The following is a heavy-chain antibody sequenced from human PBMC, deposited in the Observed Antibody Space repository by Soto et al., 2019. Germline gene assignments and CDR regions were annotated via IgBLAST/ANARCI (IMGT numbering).Heavy chain of an antibody. J-gene: IGHJ4*02. D-gene: IGHD2-15*01. CDR1: GFTFSIYS. CDR3: ARVRCSGSSCYSCYY. Sequence: GGSLRLSCAASGFTFSIYSMNWVRQAPGKGLEWVSYISSSSSTIYYADSVKGRFTISRDNAKNSLYLQMNSLRAEDTAVYYCARVRCSGSSCYSCYYWGQGTLVPVSS. CDR2: ISSSSSTI. V-gene: IGHV3-48*01.